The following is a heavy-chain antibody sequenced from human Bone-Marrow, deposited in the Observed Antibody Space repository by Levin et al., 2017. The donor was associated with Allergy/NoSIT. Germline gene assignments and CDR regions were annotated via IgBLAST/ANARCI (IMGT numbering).Heavy chain of an antibody. D-gene: IGHD5-24*01. CDR3: ARARTLRWAASALAQFDS. V-gene: IGHV7-4-1*01. J-gene: IGHJ4*02. CDR2: INTNTGNP. CDR1: GYTFTNYA. Sequence: GESLKISCKASGYTFTNYAVNWVRQAPGQGLEWMGWINTNTGNPTYAQGFTGRFVFSLDTSVSTAYLQGRSLEAEDTGVYYCARARTLRWAASALAQFDSWGQGTLVTVSS.